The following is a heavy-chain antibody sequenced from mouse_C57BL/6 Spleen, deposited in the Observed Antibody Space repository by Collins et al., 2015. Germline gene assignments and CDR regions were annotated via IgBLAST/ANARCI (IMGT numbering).Heavy chain of an antibody. V-gene: IGHV4-1*01. CDR2: INPDSSTI. J-gene: IGHJ1*03. D-gene: IGHD2-2*01. CDR3: ARERYGYDGYFDV. Sequence: GPGKGLEWIGEINPDSSTINYAPSLKDKFIISRDNAKNTLYLQMSKVRSEDTALYYCARERYGYDGYFDVWGTGTTVTVSS.